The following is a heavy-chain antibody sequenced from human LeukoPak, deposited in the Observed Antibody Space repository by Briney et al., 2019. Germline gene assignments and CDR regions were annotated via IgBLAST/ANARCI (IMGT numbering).Heavy chain of an antibody. CDR3: AKDHGAYYYDSSGYYYVSYLFDY. CDR1: GLPFSSYA. Sequence: GGSLRLSCAASGLPFSSYAMSWVRQAPGKGLEWVAALSRRGGRKYYADSVKGRFTISRDNSKNTLYLQMNSLRAEDTAVYYCAKDHGAYYYDSSGYYYVSYLFDYWGQGTLVTVSS. J-gene: IGHJ4*02. V-gene: IGHV3-23*01. D-gene: IGHD3-22*01. CDR2: LSRRGGRK.